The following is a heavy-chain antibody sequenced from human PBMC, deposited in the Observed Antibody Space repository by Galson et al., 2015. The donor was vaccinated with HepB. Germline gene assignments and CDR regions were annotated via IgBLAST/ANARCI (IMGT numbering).Heavy chain of an antibody. D-gene: IGHD2-15*01. CDR3: ARSYCSGGSCYSAYYYYYMDV. CDR1: GYTFTSYA. Sequence: SVKVSCKASGYTFTSYAMNWVRQAPGQGLEWMGWINTNTGNPTYAQGFTGRFVYSLDTSVSTAYLQISSLKAEDTAVYYCARSYCSGGSCYSAYYYYYMDVWGKGTTVTVSS. CDR2: INTNTGNP. V-gene: IGHV7-4-1*02. J-gene: IGHJ6*03.